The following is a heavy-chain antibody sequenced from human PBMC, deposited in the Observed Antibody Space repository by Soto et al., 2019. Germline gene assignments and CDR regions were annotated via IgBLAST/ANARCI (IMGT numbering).Heavy chain of an antibody. Sequence: GASVKVSCKASASPFTSYAMHCVRQAPGQRLEWMGWINAGNGNTKYSQKFQGRVTITRDTSASTAYMELSSLRSEDTAVYYCARGYSSTEGYYGVDVWGQGTTVTVS. V-gene: IGHV1-3*01. CDR1: ASPFTSYA. CDR2: INAGNGNT. J-gene: IGHJ6*02. CDR3: ARGYSSTEGYYGVDV. D-gene: IGHD6-13*01.